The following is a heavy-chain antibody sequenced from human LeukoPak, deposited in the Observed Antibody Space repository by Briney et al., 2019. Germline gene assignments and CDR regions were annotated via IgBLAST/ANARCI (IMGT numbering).Heavy chain of an antibody. Sequence: PGGSLRLSCAASGFTFSSYEMNWVRQAPGKGLEWVSYISSSGSTIYYADSVKGRFTISRDNAKNSLYLQMNSLRAEDTAVYYCAKIPDSSSWVLLHTDYWGQGTLVTVSS. CDR2: ISSSGSTI. J-gene: IGHJ4*02. CDR1: GFTFSSYE. CDR3: AKIPDSSSWVLLHTDY. V-gene: IGHV3-48*03. D-gene: IGHD6-13*01.